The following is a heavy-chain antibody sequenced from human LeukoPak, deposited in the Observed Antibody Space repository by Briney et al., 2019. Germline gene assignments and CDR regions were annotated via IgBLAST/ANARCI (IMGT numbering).Heavy chain of an antibody. CDR3: ARRGYGSGANAFDI. V-gene: IGHV5-51*01. J-gene: IGHJ3*02. Sequence: GASLQISCKGSGYSFSTYWIGWVRQMPGKGLEWMGIIYPGDSDTRYSPSFQGQVTISADKSISTAYLQWSSLKASDTAMYYCARRGYGSGANAFDIWGQGTMVTVSS. D-gene: IGHD6-19*01. CDR1: GYSFSTYW. CDR2: IYPGDSDT.